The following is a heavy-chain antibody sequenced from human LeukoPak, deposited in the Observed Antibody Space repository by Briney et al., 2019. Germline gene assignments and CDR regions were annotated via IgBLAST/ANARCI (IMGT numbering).Heavy chain of an antibody. CDR2: INSDGSST. V-gene: IGHV3-74*01. Sequence: GGSLRLSCAASGFTFSSYWMHWVRQAPGKGLVWVSRINSDGSSTSYADSVKGRFTISRDNAKNTLYLQMNSLRAEDTAVYYCARGAAAGNYYYYGMDVWGQGTTVTVSS. D-gene: IGHD6-13*01. CDR1: GFTFSSYW. J-gene: IGHJ6*02. CDR3: ARGAAAGNYYYYGMDV.